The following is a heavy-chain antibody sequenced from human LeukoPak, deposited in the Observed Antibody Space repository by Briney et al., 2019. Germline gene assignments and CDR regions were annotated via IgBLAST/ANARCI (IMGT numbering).Heavy chain of an antibody. CDR1: GGSISSYY. Sequence: SETLSLTCTVSGGSISSYYWSWIRQPPGKGLEWIGYIYYSGSTNYNPSLKSRVTISVGLSKNQFSLKLSSVTAADTAVYYCARTTEGGYTYDYFYYYYMDVWGKGTTVTISS. CDR3: ARTTEGGYTYDYFYYYYMDV. V-gene: IGHV4-59*01. D-gene: IGHD5-18*01. J-gene: IGHJ6*03. CDR2: IYYSGST.